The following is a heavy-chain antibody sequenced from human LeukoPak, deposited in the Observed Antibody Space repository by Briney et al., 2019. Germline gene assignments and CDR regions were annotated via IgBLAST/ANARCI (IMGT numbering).Heavy chain of an antibody. V-gene: IGHV3-21*01. CDR3: ARELSGRIVGAIPDY. CDR2: ISSSSSYI. CDR1: GFTFSSYS. J-gene: IGHJ4*02. Sequence: PGGSLRLSCAASGFTFSSYSMNWVRQAPGKGLEWVSSISSSSSYIYYADSVKGRFTISRDNAKNSLYLQMNSLRAEDTAVYYCARELSGRIVGAIPDYWGQGTLVTVSS. D-gene: IGHD1-26*01.